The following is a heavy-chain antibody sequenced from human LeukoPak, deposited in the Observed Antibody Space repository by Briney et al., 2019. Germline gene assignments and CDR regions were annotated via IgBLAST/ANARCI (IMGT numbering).Heavy chain of an antibody. J-gene: IGHJ4*02. CDR2: ISSSGSAI. CDR3: VRDGRITEGTFRQFDY. D-gene: IGHD3-16*01. V-gene: IGHV3-48*03. CDR1: GFTFSDYE. Sequence: PGGSLRLSCAASGFTFSDYEMNWFRQAPGKGLEWVSYISSSGSAIYYADSVKGRFTISRDNAKNSLYLQMTSLRAKDTAVYYCVRDGRITEGTFRQFDYWGPGTLVTVSS.